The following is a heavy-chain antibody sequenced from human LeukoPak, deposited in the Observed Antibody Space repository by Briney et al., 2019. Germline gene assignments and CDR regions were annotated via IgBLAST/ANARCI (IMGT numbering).Heavy chain of an antibody. CDR3: TTETRPAYVYFDY. J-gene: IGHJ4*02. V-gene: IGHV3-15*01. CDR1: GFTFSNAW. D-gene: IGHD3-16*01. CDR2: IKSKTDGGTT. Sequence: GGSLRLSCAASGFTFSNAWMSRVRQAPGKGLEWVGRIKSKTDGGTTDYAAPVKGRFTISRDDSKNTLYLQMNSLKTEDTAVYYCTTETRPAYVYFDYWGQGTLVTVSS.